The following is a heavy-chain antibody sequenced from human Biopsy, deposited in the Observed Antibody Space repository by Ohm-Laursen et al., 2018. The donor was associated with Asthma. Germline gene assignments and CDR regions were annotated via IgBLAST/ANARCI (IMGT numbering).Heavy chain of an antibody. V-gene: IGHV4-31*11. CDR3: ARSVTGSLAYCAGDCSFHIDR. Sequence: SQTLSLTWAVSGDSFTYPGYYWSWVRQLPGRGLEWIGYIHYSGSAYYNPSLKSRISMSVDMSKKQFSLEVRSVTAADTAVYYCARSVTGSLAYCAGDCSFHIDRWGPGTLVTVSS. CDR2: IHYSGSA. CDR1: GDSFTYPGYY. D-gene: IGHD2-21*01. J-gene: IGHJ5*02.